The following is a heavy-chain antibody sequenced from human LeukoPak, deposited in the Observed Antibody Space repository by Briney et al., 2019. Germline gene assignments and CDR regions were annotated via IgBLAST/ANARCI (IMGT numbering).Heavy chain of an antibody. CDR2: IYYSGST. D-gene: IGHD1-26*01. Sequence: SETLSLTCTVSGGSISSYYWSWIRQPPGKGLEWIGYIYYSGSTNYNPSLKSRVTISVDTSKNQFSLKLSSVTAADTAVYYCAKGGPVSGNFFHLDYRGQGTLVTVSS. J-gene: IGHJ4*02. V-gene: IGHV4-59*01. CDR3: AKGGPVSGNFFHLDY. CDR1: GGSISSYY.